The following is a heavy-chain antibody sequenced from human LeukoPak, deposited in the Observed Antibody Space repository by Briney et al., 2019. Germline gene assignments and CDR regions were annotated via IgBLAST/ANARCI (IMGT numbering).Heavy chain of an antibody. D-gene: IGHD2-15*01. CDR3: ALISRPDAFDI. Sequence: GASVKVSCEASGYTFTGYYMHWVRQAPGQGLEWMGRIIPILGIANYAQKCQGRVTITADKSTSTAYMELSSLRSEDTAVYYCALISRPDAFDIWGQGTMVTVSS. CDR2: IIPILGIA. J-gene: IGHJ3*02. CDR1: GYTFTGYY. V-gene: IGHV1-69*02.